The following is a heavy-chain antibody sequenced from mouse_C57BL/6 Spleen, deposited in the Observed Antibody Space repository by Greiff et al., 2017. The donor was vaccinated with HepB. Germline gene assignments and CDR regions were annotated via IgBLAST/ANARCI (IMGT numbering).Heavy chain of an antibody. Sequence: EVKVVESGEGLVKPGGSLKLSCAASGFTFSSYAMSWVRQTPEKRLEWVAYISSGGDYIYYADTVKGRFTISRDNARNTLYLQMSSLKSEDTAMYYCTRALNWYYFDYWGQGTTLSVSS. J-gene: IGHJ2*01. V-gene: IGHV5-9-1*02. CDR3: TRALNWYYFDY. CDR2: ISSGGDYI. CDR1: GFTFSSYA. D-gene: IGHD4-1*01.